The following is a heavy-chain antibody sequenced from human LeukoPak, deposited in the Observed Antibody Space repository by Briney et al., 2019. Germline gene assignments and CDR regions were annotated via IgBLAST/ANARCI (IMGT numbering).Heavy chain of an antibody. CDR2: ISWNSGSI. CDR3: AKDGNWGLNYFDY. J-gene: IGHJ4*02. V-gene: IGHV3-9*01. D-gene: IGHD7-27*01. CDR1: GFPFSNHW. Sequence: GGSLRLSCAASGFPFSNHWMHWVRQVPGKGLVWVSGISWNSGSIGYADSVKGRFTISRDNAKNSLYLQMNSLRAEDTALYYCAKDGNWGLNYFDYWGQGTLVTVSS.